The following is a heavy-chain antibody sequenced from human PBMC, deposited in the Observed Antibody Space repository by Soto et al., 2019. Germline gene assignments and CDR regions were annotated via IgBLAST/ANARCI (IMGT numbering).Heavy chain of an antibody. D-gene: IGHD3-3*01. CDR3: ATAVGDFWSGYYTTLYYFDY. V-gene: IGHV1-3*01. J-gene: IGHJ4*02. Sequence: ASVKVSCKASGYTFTSYAMHCVRQAPGQRLEWMGWINAGNGNTKYSQKFQGRVTITRDTSASTAYMELSSLRSEDTAVYYCATAVGDFWSGYYTTLYYFDYWGQGTLVTVSS. CDR1: GYTFTSYA. CDR2: INAGNGNT.